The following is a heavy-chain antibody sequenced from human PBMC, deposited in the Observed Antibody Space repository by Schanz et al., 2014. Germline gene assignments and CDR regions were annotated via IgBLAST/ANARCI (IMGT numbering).Heavy chain of an antibody. D-gene: IGHD1-1*01. CDR3: VRDAGRDGYNLAFDV. J-gene: IGHJ3*01. CDR1: GFTVSTHY. CDR2: LYTGGST. Sequence: EVQLVESGGGLIHPGGSLSLSCAVSGFTVSTHYMTWVRQAPGKGLECVSVLYTGGSTFYAESVRGRFFISRDSSKNTLFLHMNSLRAEDTAVYYCVRDAGRDGYNLAFDVWGQGTLVTVSS. V-gene: IGHV3-53*01.